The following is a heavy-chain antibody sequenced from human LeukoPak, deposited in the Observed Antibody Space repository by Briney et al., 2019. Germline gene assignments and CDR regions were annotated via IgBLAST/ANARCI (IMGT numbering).Heavy chain of an antibody. V-gene: IGHV3-21*01. D-gene: IGHD3-3*01. CDR1: GFTFSSYS. J-gene: IGHJ4*02. Sequence: GGSLRLSCAASGFTFSSYSMNWVRQAPGKGLEWVSSISSSSSYIYYADSVKGRFTISRDNAKNSLYLQMNSLRAEDTAVYYCARFCGDDFRLRFLEWLFAPIDYWGQGTLVTDSS. CDR2: ISSSSSYI. CDR3: ARFCGDDFRLRFLEWLFAPIDY.